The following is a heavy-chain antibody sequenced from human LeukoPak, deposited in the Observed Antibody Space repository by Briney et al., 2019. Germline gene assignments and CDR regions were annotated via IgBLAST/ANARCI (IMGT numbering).Heavy chain of an antibody. Sequence: PSETLSLTCAVYGGSFSGYYWSWIRQPPGKGVEWIGEINHSGSTNYNPSLKSRVTISVDTSKNQFSLKLSSVTAADTAVYYCARGSGWYKYYFDYWGQGTLVTVSS. CDR3: ARGSGWYKYYFDY. CDR1: GGSFSGYY. J-gene: IGHJ4*02. CDR2: INHSGST. D-gene: IGHD6-19*01. V-gene: IGHV4-34*01.